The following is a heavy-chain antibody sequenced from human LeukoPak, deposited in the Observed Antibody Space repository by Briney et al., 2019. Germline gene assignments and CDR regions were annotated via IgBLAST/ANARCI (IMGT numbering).Heavy chain of an antibody. V-gene: IGHV1-2*02. CDR3: ARYSGYDEPFEY. CDR1: GYTFTDYY. CDR2: INPHTGGT. Sequence: ASVKVSCKASGYTFTDYYIQWVRQAPGQGLEWMGWINPHTGGTNYAQKFQGRVTMTRDTSVTTAYMELSRLRSDDTAVYYCARYSGYDEPFEYWGQGTLVTVSS. D-gene: IGHD5-12*01. J-gene: IGHJ4*02.